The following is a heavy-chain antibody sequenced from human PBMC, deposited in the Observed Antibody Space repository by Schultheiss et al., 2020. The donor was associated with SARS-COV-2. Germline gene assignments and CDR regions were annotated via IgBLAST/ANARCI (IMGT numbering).Heavy chain of an antibody. CDR3: ARGRTRAFAVVKNGMDV. V-gene: IGHV4-59*12. J-gene: IGHJ6*02. CDR1: GGSISSYY. D-gene: IGHD3-3*01. Sequence: SETLSLTCTVSGGSISSYYWSWIRQPPGKGLEWIGYIYYSGSTYYNPSLKSLVTISVDTSKNQFSLNLTSVTAADTAVYYCARGRTRAFAVVKNGMDVWGQGTTVTVSS. CDR2: IYYSGST.